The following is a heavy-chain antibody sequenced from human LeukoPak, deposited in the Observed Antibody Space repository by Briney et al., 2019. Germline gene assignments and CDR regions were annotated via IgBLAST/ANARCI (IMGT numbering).Heavy chain of an antibody. CDR3: AKVARSYSSSWIFDY. CDR1: GFTFDDYA. CDR2: ISWNSGSI. Sequence: GGSLGLSCAASGFTFDDYAMHWVRQAPGKGLEWVSGISWNSGSIGYADSVKGRFTISRDNAKNSLYLQMNSLRAEDMALYYCAKVARSYSSSWIFDYWGQGTLVTVSS. V-gene: IGHV3-9*03. J-gene: IGHJ4*02. D-gene: IGHD6-13*01.